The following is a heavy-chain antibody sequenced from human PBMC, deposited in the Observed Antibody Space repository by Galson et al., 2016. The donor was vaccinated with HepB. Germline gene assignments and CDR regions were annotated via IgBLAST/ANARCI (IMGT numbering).Heavy chain of an antibody. J-gene: IGHJ4*02. CDR2: SDPENGET. D-gene: IGHD1-26*01. CDR3: GTSYSGNFFDY. Sequence: SVKVSCKVSGYTLTKLSIHWVRQAPGKGLEWMGGSDPENGETIFPQKFQGRVTMTEDTSTDTAYMELSSLRSEDTALYFCGTSYSGNFFDYWGQGTLVTVSS. V-gene: IGHV1-24*01. CDR1: GYTLTKLS.